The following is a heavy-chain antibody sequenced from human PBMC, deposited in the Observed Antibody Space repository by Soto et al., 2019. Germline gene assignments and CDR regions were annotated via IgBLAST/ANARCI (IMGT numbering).Heavy chain of an antibody. J-gene: IGHJ4*02. Sequence: EVQLLESGGGLVQPGGSLRLSCAASGCTVNNYAITWVRQAPGKGLEWVSAISGGGDTTSYADSVKGRFTVSRDGSKNTLYLQMSSLRAEDTALYYCAKGRGGSGSLTPRVDSWGQGTLVTVSS. CDR3: AKGRGGSGSLTPRVDS. V-gene: IGHV3-23*01. CDR1: GCTVNNYA. D-gene: IGHD3-10*01. CDR2: ISGGGDTT.